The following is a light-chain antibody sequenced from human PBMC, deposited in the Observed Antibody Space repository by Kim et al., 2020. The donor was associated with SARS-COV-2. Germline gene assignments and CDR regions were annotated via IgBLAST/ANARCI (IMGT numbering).Light chain of an antibody. CDR3: QQHNTYPST. V-gene: IGKV1-17*01. Sequence: ASVGDRVTITCRASQDISNDLGWYQQKPGRAPKRLIYGASSLQSGVPSRFSGSGSGTEFTLTISSVQPEDFATYFCQQHNTYPSTFGQGTRLEIK. J-gene: IGKJ5*01. CDR1: QDISND. CDR2: GAS.